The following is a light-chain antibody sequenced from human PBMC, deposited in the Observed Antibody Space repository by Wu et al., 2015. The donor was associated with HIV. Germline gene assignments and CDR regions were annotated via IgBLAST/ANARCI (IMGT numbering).Light chain of an antibody. CDR1: QGISNF. Sequence: DIQMTQSPSSLSASVGDRVTITCRASQGISNFLAWYQQKPGKAPKLLLYGVSRLESGVPSRFSGSGSGTTYTLTISSLQAEDFATYYCQQYHSSSLVTFGGGTKVEI. V-gene: IGKV1-NL1*01. CDR3: QQYHSSSLVT. CDR2: GVS. J-gene: IGKJ4*01.